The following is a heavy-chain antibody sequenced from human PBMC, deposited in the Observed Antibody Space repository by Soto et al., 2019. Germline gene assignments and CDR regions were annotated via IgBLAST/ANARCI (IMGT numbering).Heavy chain of an antibody. CDR2: INQPGSEK. CDR1: GFTFSIYC. V-gene: IGHV3-7*03. Sequence: GGSEGLPCAASGFTFSIYCLRGVREARGRGLEGVANINQPGSEKSYVDSVKGRFTTSRDNANNSLSLQMNSLRAEDTAVYYCAGAVGVTWCCGSGFGRWFGPWGQGTLVTVSS. CDR3: AGAVGVTWCCGSGFGRWFGP. J-gene: IGHJ5*02. D-gene: IGHD3-10*01.